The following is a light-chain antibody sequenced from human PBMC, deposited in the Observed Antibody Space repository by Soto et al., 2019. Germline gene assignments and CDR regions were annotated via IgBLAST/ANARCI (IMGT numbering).Light chain of an antibody. CDR3: QQYYSTPRT. CDR2: WAS. Sequence: DIVMTQSPDSLAVSLGERATINCKSSQSVIHTSNNKSYLAWYQQKPGQPPELLLYWASARESGVPDRFSGSGSGTDFTLTISSLQAEDVAVYYCQQYYSTPRTFGQGTKVGIK. V-gene: IGKV4-1*01. CDR1: QSVIHTSNNKSY. J-gene: IGKJ2*01.